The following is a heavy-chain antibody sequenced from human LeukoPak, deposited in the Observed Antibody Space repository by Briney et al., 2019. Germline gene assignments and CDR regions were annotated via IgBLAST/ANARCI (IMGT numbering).Heavy chain of an antibody. V-gene: IGHV3-7*01. Sequence: GGSLRLSCGVSGFTFSDYWMNWVRQAPGKGLEWVASIKQDGSEKSYVDSAKGRFTISRDNAKNSLYLQMSSLRAEDTAVYYCGRGGESGGAAAGLYYYYYYMDVWGKGTTVTVSS. CDR1: GFTFSDYW. CDR2: IKQDGSEK. CDR3: GRGGESGGAAAGLYYYYYYMDV. D-gene: IGHD6-13*01. J-gene: IGHJ6*03.